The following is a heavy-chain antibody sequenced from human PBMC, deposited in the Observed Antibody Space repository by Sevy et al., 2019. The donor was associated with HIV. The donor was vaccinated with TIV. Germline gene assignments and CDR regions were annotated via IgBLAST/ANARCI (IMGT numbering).Heavy chain of an antibody. J-gene: IGHJ5*02. D-gene: IGHD6-13*01. CDR1: GGSVSSFD. Sequence: SETLSLTCTVSGGSVSSFDWSCIRQPPGKGLEWIGDIYYSGSTNYNSSLKSRVTISVDTSKNQFSLKLSSVTASDTAVYYCASVGHSTSWDFDPWGQGTLVTVSS. V-gene: IGHV4-59*08. CDR2: IYYSGST. CDR3: ASVGHSTSWDFDP.